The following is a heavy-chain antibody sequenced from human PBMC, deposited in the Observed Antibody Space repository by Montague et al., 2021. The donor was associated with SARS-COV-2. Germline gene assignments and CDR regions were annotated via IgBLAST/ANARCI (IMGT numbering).Heavy chain of an antibody. V-gene: IGHV6-1*01. Sequence: CALSGDSVSSNSAAWNWIRQSPSRALEWLGRTYYGSKWYNDYAVSLKXRITINPDTSKNQFSLQLNSVTPEDTAVYYCASGRMVPYSSSWTTLYYYYGMDVWGQGTTVTVSS. J-gene: IGHJ6*02. CDR1: GDSVSSNSAA. D-gene: IGHD6-13*01. CDR2: TYYGSKWYN. CDR3: ASGRMVPYSSSWTTLYYYYGMDV.